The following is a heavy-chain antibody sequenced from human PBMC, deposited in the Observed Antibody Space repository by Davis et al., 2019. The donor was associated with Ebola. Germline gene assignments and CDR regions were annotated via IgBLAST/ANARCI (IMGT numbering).Heavy chain of an antibody. Sequence: SETLSLTCTVSGGSVSSGSYYWSWIRQPPEKGLEWVGYIYYSGSTNCNPSLKSRVTISVDTSKNQFSLKLSSVTAADTAVYYCARGHYGSHFDFWGQGTLVTVSS. CDR2: IYYSGST. CDR1: GGSVSSGSYY. CDR3: ARGHYGSHFDF. J-gene: IGHJ4*02. V-gene: IGHV4-61*01. D-gene: IGHD3-10*01.